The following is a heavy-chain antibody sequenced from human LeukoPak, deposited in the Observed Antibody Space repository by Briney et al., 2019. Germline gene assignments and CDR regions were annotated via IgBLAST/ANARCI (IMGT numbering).Heavy chain of an antibody. Sequence: SETLSLTCTVSGDSISRGDYYWSWVRQPPGKGLEWIGYIYYNGNTYYNPSLKSRLTISVDTSKNQFSLKLSSVTAADTAVYYCVRGVGATRGRFDPWGQGTLVTVSS. V-gene: IGHV4-30-4*08. CDR1: GDSISRGDYY. CDR2: IYYNGNT. J-gene: IGHJ5*02. D-gene: IGHD1-26*01. CDR3: VRGVGATRGRFDP.